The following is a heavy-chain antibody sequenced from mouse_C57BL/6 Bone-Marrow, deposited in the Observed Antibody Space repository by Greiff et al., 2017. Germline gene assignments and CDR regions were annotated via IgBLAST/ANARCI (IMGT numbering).Heavy chain of an antibody. CDR1: GYTFTSYE. CDR2: IDPSDGDT. CDR3: ARDDTSGPWYFDV. D-gene: IGHD1-1*01. V-gene: IGHV1-69*02. J-gene: IGHJ1*03. Sequence: VQLEESGAELVKPGASVKLSCKASGYTFTSYEMHWVKQRPGQGLEWIGWIDPSDGDTNYNQKFKGKATLTVDTSSSTAYMELNSLTSEDSSVYYCARDDTSGPWYFDVWGTGTTVTVSS.